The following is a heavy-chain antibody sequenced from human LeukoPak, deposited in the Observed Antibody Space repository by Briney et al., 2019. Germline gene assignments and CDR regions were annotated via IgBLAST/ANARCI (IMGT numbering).Heavy chain of an antibody. D-gene: IGHD3-10*01. Sequence: GRSLRLSCAASGFTFSSYGMHWVRQAPGKGLEWVAVIWYDGSNKYYADSVKGRFTISRDNSKNTLYLQMNSLRAEDTAVYYCAKAANLNYYGYYFDYWGQGTLVTVSS. V-gene: IGHV3-33*06. CDR2: IWYDGSNK. J-gene: IGHJ4*02. CDR3: AKAANLNYYGYYFDY. CDR1: GFTFSSYG.